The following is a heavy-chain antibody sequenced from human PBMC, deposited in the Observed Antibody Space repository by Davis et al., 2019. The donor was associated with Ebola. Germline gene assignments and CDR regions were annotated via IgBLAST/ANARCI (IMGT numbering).Heavy chain of an antibody. CDR1: GFTLTNHR. CDR2: IDRSDSYI. J-gene: IGHJ4*02. V-gene: IGHV5-10-1*01. CDR3: ARRGSSPIGVSDY. D-gene: IGHD6-6*01. Sequence: GESLKISCQGFGFTLTNHRISWVRQMPGKGLEWMGRIDRSDSYITYSPSFQGHVRFSSDKSINTAYLHWSGLKASDTAIYYCARRGSSPIGVSDYWGQGTLVTVSS.